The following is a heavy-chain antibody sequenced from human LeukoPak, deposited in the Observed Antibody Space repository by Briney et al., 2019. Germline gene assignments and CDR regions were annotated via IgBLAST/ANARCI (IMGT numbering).Heavy chain of an antibody. CDR1: GDSLSSYY. CDR2: IYSSGST. CDR3: ARADSSGYEHFDY. J-gene: IGHJ4*02. V-gene: IGHV4-59*01. Sequence: PSETLSLTCTVSGDSLSSYYWSWIRQPPGKGLEWIGNIYSSGSTNYNPSLKSRVTISVDRSKNPFSLKLSSVTAADTAVYYCARADSSGYEHFDYWGQGTLVTASS. D-gene: IGHD3-22*01.